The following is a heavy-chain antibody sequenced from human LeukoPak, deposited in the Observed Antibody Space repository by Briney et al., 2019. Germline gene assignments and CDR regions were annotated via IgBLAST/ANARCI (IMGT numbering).Heavy chain of an antibody. Sequence: PSETLSLTCTVSGGFISSYYWSWIRQPPGKGLEWIGYIYYSGSTNYNPSLKSRVTISVDTSKNQFSLKLSSVTAADTAVYYCARDHSSSWFMYGMDVWGKGTTVTVSS. V-gene: IGHV4-59*01. J-gene: IGHJ6*04. D-gene: IGHD6-13*01. CDR3: ARDHSSSWFMYGMDV. CDR2: IYYSGST. CDR1: GGFISSYY.